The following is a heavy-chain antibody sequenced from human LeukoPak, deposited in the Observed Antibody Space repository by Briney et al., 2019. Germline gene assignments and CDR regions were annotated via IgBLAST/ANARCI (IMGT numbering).Heavy chain of an antibody. CDR1: GFTFSDSA. D-gene: IGHD6-13*01. Sequence: PGGSLRLSCAASGFTFSDSAVHWVRQASGKGLEWVGHIRSKANSYATEYAASVKGRFTISRDDSKNTAYLQMNSLKTEDTAVYYCTSSSYYSFDFWGQGVLVTVSS. CDR3: TSSSYYSFDF. J-gene: IGHJ4*02. V-gene: IGHV3-73*01. CDR2: IRSKANSYAT.